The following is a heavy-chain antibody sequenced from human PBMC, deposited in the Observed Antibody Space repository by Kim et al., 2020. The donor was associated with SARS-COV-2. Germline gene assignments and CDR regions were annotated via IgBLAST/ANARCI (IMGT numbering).Heavy chain of an antibody. CDR2: IRSKANSYET. CDR1: GFTFSGST. CDR3: TRGPPYSESYWDAFDI. J-gene: IGHJ3*02. V-gene: IGHV3-73*01. D-gene: IGHD1-26*01. Sequence: GGSLRLSCATSGFTFSGSTMHWVRQASGKGLEWVGRIRSKANSYETAYAASVKGRFTISRDDSKNTAYLQMNSLKTDDTAVYYCTRGPPYSESYWDAFDIWGQGTMVTVSS.